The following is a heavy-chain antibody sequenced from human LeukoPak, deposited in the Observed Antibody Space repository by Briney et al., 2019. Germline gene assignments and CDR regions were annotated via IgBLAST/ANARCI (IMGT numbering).Heavy chain of an antibody. Sequence: GGSLRLSCAASGFTFSSYAMSWGRQAPGKGLEWVSGVSGSGGSTYYADSVKGRFTISRDNSKNTLYLQMNSLRAEDTAVYYCAKDLDIVATITGNWGQGTLVTVSS. CDR1: GFTFSSYA. D-gene: IGHD5-12*01. V-gene: IGHV3-23*01. J-gene: IGHJ4*02. CDR3: AKDLDIVATITGN. CDR2: VSGSGGST.